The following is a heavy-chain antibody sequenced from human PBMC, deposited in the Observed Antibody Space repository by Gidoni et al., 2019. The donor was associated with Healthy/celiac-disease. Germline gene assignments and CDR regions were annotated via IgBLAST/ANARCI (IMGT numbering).Heavy chain of an antibody. CDR2: IDPSDSYT. CDR3: ARGFGEIHDGYYYYYGMDV. V-gene: IGHV5-10-1*03. D-gene: IGHD3-10*01. Sequence: EVQLVQSGAEVKKPGESLRISCKGSGYSFTSYWISWVRQMPGKGLEWMGRIDPSDSYTNYSPSFQGHVTISADKSISTAYLQWSSLKASDTAMYYCARGFGEIHDGYYYYYGMDVWGQGTTVTVSS. CDR1: GYSFTSYW. J-gene: IGHJ6*02.